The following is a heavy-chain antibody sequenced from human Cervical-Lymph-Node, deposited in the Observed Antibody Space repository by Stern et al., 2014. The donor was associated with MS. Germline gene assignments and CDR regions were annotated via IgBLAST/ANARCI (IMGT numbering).Heavy chain of an antibody. Sequence: VQLVESGAEVKKPGASVTVSCNVSGHPLSELAIHWLRQPPTSGLEWLGQFDPEDGETVCAQRLQGRLIMTEDTTTGTGYMTLTALTSDDTAVYYCATDRGVKWGPGTLVAVSS. D-gene: IGHD3-10*01. V-gene: IGHV1-24*01. CDR2: FDPEDGET. J-gene: IGHJ4*02. CDR3: ATDRGVK. CDR1: GHPLSELA.